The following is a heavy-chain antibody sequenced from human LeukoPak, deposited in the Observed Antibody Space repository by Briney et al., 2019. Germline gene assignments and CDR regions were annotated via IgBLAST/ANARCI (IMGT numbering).Heavy chain of an antibody. J-gene: IGHJ4*02. D-gene: IGHD3-3*01. CDR1: GYTFTSYG. CDR3: ARDSPYYDFWSGYYTRFDY. Sequence: ASVKVSRKASGYTFTSYGISWVRQAPGQGLEWMGWISAYNGNTNYAQKLQGRVTMTTDTSTSTAYMELRSLRSDDTAVYYCARDSPYYDFWSGYYTRFDYWGQGTLVTVSS. V-gene: IGHV1-18*01. CDR2: ISAYNGNT.